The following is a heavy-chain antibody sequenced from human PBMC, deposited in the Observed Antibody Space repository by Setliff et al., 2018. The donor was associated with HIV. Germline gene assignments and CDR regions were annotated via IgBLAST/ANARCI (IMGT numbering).Heavy chain of an antibody. Sequence: PSETLSLTCTVSGASVSRYYWSWIRQPPGKGLEWIGEISHSGSTNYNPSLKSRVSISVATSKNQFSLKLTSVTAADTAVYFCAGGLGGAVSRPSQYSYYFDYWGRGTLVTVSS. D-gene: IGHD3-16*01. CDR3: AGGLGGAVSRPSQYSYYFDY. V-gene: IGHV4-34*01. J-gene: IGHJ4*02. CDR1: GASVSRYY. CDR2: ISHSGST.